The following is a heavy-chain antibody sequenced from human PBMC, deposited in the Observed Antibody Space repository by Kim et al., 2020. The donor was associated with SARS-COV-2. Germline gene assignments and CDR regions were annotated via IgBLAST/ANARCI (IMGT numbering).Heavy chain of an antibody. CDR2: IRSKAYGGTT. CDR3: THVLLWFRELFPKGDP. Sequence: GGSLRLSCTASGFTFGDYAMSWVRQAPGKGLEWVGFIRSKAYGGTTEYAASVKGIFTISRDDSKSIAYLQMNSLKTEDTAVYYCTHVLLWFRELFPKGDPWGQGTLVTVSS. D-gene: IGHD3-10*01. J-gene: IGHJ5*02. CDR1: GFTFGDYA. V-gene: IGHV3-49*04.